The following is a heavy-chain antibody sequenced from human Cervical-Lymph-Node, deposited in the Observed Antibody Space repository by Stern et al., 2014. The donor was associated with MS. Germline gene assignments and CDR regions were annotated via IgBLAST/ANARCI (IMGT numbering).Heavy chain of an antibody. CDR1: GSTFSKSA. CDR3: VRTESFYYYDGMDV. Sequence: VQLVESGGGMVPPGRSLRLSCADSGSTFSKSAMHWVRQAPGKGLEWVAVISHDGSNKQYGDSVKGRLAISRDNSRNTLSLEIYSLRAEDTAVYYCVRTESFYYYDGMDVWGHGTTVIVSS. CDR2: ISHDGSNK. V-gene: IGHV3-30*09. J-gene: IGHJ6*02.